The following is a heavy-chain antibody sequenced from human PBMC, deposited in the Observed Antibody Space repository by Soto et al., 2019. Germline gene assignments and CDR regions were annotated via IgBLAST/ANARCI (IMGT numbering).Heavy chain of an antibody. CDR2: IYYSGST. V-gene: IGHV4-59*08. J-gene: IGHJ6*03. CDR3: ATSTVTTARYYYDMDV. Sequence: PSETLSLTCTVSGGSISSYYWSWIRQPPGKGLEWIGYIYYSGSTNYNPSLKSRVTISVDTSKNQFSLKLSSVTAADTAVYYCATSTVTTARYYYDMDVWGKGTTVTVSS. CDR1: GGSISSYY. D-gene: IGHD4-17*01.